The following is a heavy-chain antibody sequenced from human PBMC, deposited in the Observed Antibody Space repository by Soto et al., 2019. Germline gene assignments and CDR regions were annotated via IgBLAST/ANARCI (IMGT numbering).Heavy chain of an antibody. V-gene: IGHV1-18*01. CDR2: ISAYNGNT. J-gene: IGHJ3*02. CDR3: ARSPWVVVTAIGDDAFDI. CDR1: GYTFTSYG. D-gene: IGHD2-21*02. Sequence: QVQLVQSGAEVKKPGASVKVSCKASGYTFTSYGISWVRQAPGQGLEWMGWISAYNGNTNYAQKLQGRVTMITDTSTSTAYMELRSLRSDDTAVYYCARSPWVVVTAIGDDAFDIWGQGTMVTVSS.